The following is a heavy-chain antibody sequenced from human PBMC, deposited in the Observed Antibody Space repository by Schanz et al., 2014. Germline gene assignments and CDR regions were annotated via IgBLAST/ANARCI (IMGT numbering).Heavy chain of an antibody. V-gene: IGHV3-23*01. CDR1: GFSFSSYA. Sequence: EVQLLESGGGLVQPGGSLRLSCAASGFSFSSYAMGWVRQARGKGLEWVSAMNESHSTIYYADSVRGRFTISRDNAENTLFLQMNSLRAEDTAVYYCARKVVATIGGYYDNWGQGALVIVSS. D-gene: IGHD5-12*01. CDR3: ARKVVATIGGYYDN. J-gene: IGHJ4*02. CDR2: MNESHSTI.